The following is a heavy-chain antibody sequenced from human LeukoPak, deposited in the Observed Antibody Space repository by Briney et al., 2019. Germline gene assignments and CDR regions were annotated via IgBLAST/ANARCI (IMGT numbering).Heavy chain of an antibody. CDR1: GGSISIYY. CDR3: ARLGRYSSGFGFYFDY. D-gene: IGHD6-19*01. V-gene: IGHV4-4*07. CDR2: IYTNENT. Sequence: SETLSLTCTVSGGSISIYYWNWIRQPAGKGLEWIGRIYTNENTFFNPSLKSRVTMSVDTSKNQFSLKLSSVTAADTAVYYCARLGRYSSGFGFYFDYWGQGTLVTVSS. J-gene: IGHJ4*02.